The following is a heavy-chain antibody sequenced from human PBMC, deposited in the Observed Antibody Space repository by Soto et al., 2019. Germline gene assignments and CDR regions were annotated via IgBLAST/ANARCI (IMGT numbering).Heavy chain of an antibody. CDR3: ARSPKYYYGSGIQNWFDP. D-gene: IGHD3-10*01. CDR1: GYTFTSYG. Sequence: QVQLVQSGAEVKKPGASVKVSCKASGYTFTSYGISWVRQAPGQGLEWMGWISAYNGNTNYAQKLQGRVTMTTDTATSTAYMELRSLRSDDTAVYYCARSPKYYYGSGIQNWFDPWGQGTLVTVSS. CDR2: ISAYNGNT. J-gene: IGHJ5*02. V-gene: IGHV1-18*01.